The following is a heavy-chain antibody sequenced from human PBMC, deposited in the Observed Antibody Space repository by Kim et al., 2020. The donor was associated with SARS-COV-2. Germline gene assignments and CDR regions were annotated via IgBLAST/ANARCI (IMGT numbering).Heavy chain of an antibody. D-gene: IGHD3-9*01. CDR1: GFTFSSYG. CDR2: IWYDGSNK. V-gene: IGHV3-33*01. CDR3: ARAAKGYDILTGYYRDDAFDI. Sequence: GGSLRLSCAASGFTFSSYGMHWVRQAPGKGLEWVAVIWYDGSNKYYADSVKGRFTISRDNSKNTLYLQMNSLRAEDTAVYYCARAAKGYDILTGYYRDDAFDIWGQGTMVTVSS. J-gene: IGHJ3*02.